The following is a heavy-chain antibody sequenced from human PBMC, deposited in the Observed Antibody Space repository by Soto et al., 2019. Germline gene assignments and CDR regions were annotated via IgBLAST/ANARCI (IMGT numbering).Heavy chain of an antibody. CDR3: AKGRSYYYYYGVDV. CDR2: ISGSGGGT. J-gene: IGHJ6*02. CDR1: GFTFSSYA. Sequence: PGGSLRLSCAASGFTFSSYAMNWVRQAPGKGLEWVSAISGSGGGTYYADSVKGRLTISRDSSKSTLYLQMNSLRAEDTALYYCAKGRSYYYYYGVDVWGQGTTVTVSS. V-gene: IGHV3-23*01.